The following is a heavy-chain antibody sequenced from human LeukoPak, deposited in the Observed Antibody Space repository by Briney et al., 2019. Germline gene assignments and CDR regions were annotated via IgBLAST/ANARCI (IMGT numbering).Heavy chain of an antibody. CDR3: ARTISMADKFSRYYYYYYMDV. D-gene: IGHD3-10*01. Sequence: SETLSLTCTVSGGSISGYYWNWIRQPPGKGLEWIGYIYYSGGTNYNPSLKSRVTISVDTSKNQFSLKLSSVTAADTAVYSCARTISMADKFSRYYYYYYMDVWGKGTTVTVSS. CDR2: IYYSGGT. J-gene: IGHJ6*03. CDR1: GGSISGYY. V-gene: IGHV4-59*01.